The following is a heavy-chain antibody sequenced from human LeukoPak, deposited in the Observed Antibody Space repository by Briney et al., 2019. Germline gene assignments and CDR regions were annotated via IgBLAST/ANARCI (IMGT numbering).Heavy chain of an antibody. D-gene: IGHD3-10*01. CDR1: GFTFSSYG. J-gene: IGHJ6*04. V-gene: IGHV3-33*01. CDR2: IWYDGSNK. Sequence: GGSLRLSCAASGFTFSSYGMHWARQAPGKGLEWVAVIWYDGSNKYYADSVKGRFTISRDNSKNTLYLQMNSLRAEDTAVYYCARDRRYYYGSGSYPGNYGMDVWGKGTTVTVSS. CDR3: ARDRRYYYGSGSYPGNYGMDV.